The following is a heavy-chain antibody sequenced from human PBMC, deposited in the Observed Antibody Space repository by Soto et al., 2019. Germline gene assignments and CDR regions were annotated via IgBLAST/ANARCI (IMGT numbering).Heavy chain of an antibody. J-gene: IGHJ5*02. Sequence: SETLSLTCPVSGGSISSYYWSWIRQPPGKGLEWIGYIYYSGSTNYNPSLKSRVTISVDTSKNQFSLYLQMNSLKTEDTAVYYCAADVPGESPLIDRWGQGILVTVSS. V-gene: IGHV4-59*12. CDR1: GGSISSYY. D-gene: IGHD4-17*01. CDR3: AADVPGESPLIDR. CDR2: IYYSGST.